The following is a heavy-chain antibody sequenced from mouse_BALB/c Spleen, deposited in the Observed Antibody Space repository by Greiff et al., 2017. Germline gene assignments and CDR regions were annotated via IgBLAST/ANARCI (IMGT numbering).Heavy chain of an antibody. CDR3: AREGGRSQYFDY. Sequence: QVQLQQPGAELVKPGASVKLSCKASGYTFTSYWMHWVKQRPGQGLEWIGEINPSNGRTNYNEKFKSKATLTVDKSSSTAYMQLSSLTSEDSAVYYCAREGGRSQYFDYWGQGTTLTVSS. V-gene: IGHV1S81*02. D-gene: IGHD1-1*02. CDR2: INPSNGRT. J-gene: IGHJ2*01. CDR1: GYTFTSYW.